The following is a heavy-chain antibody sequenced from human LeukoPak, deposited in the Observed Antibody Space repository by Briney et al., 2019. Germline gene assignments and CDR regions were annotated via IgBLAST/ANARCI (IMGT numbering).Heavy chain of an antibody. CDR2: IYYSGST. CDR1: GGSVNSGSYY. D-gene: IGHD3-22*01. CDR3: ARDDGSGREDY. J-gene: IGHJ4*02. Sequence: SETLSLTCTVSGGSVNSGSYYWNWIRQPPGKGLEWIGYIYYSGSTNYNPSLKSRVTISVDTSKNQFSLKLSSVTAADTAVYYCARDDGSGREDYWGQGTLVTVSS. V-gene: IGHV4-61*01.